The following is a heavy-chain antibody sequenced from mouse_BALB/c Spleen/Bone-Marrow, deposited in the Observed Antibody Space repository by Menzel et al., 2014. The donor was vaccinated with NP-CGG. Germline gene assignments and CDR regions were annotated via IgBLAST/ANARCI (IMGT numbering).Heavy chain of an antibody. V-gene: IGHV14-3*02. CDR2: IDPANGNT. CDR1: GLNIKDTY. J-gene: IGHJ4*01. Sequence: EVQLQQSGAELVKPGASVKLSCTASGLNIKDTYIHWVKQRPEQGLEWIGRIDPANGNTKYDPKFQGKATITADTSSNIAYLQLSSLTSEDTAVYYCAEITTAAYYVMDYWGQGTSVTVSS. CDR3: AEITTAAYYVMDY. D-gene: IGHD1-2*01.